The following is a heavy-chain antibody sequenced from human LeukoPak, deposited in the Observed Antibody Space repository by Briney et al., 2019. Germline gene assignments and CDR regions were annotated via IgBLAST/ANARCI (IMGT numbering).Heavy chain of an antibody. CDR3: ARSTESDSYYNYYMDV. Sequence: GESLKISCKGPGYSFTNYWIGWVRQMPGKGLEWMGMISPGDSDIRYSPSFQGQVTISADKSISTAYLQWSSLKASDTAMYYCARSTESDSYYNYYMDVWGKGTTVTVSS. V-gene: IGHV5-51*01. CDR2: ISPGDSDI. J-gene: IGHJ6*03. D-gene: IGHD3-10*01. CDR1: GYSFTNYW.